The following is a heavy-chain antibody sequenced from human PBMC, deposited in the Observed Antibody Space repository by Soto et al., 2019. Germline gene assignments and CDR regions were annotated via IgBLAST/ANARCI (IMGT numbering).Heavy chain of an antibody. CDR3: ARRLYYDSSGFEGGGMDV. J-gene: IGHJ6*02. Sequence: SETLSLTCTVSGGSISSSSYYWGLIRQPPGKGLEWIGSIYYSGSTYYNPSLKSRVTISVDTSKNQFSLKLSSVTAADTAVYYCARRLYYDSSGFEGGGMDVWGQGTTVTVSS. V-gene: IGHV4-39*01. CDR1: GGSISSSSYY. D-gene: IGHD3-22*01. CDR2: IYYSGST.